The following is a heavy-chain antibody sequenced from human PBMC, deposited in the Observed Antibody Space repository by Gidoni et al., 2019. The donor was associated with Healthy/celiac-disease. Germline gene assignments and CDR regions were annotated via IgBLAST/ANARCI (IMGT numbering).Heavy chain of an antibody. Sequence: QVQLVESGVGVLQPGRSLCLYCSAYGFTFCSFSMHGVRQAPGQGLEGVAVISYDGSNKYYADSVKGRFTISRDNSKNTLYQQMNSMIAEDTAVYYCARDPGLRDFDWSPHFDYWGQGTLVTVSS. D-gene: IGHD3-9*01. V-gene: IGHV3-30-3*01. CDR2: ISYDGSNK. CDR1: GFTFCSFS. CDR3: ARDPGLRDFDWSPHFDY. J-gene: IGHJ4*02.